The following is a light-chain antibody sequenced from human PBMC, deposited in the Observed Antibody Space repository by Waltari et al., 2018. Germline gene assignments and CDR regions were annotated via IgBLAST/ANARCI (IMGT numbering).Light chain of an antibody. Sequence: QSALTQPASVSGSPGQSIPIPCTGTSRDFGTYNYFSRYHQLPGKAPKMMIYEVTKRPSGVSYRFSGSKSGNTASLTISGLRAEDEADYYCSSHANTYNFAHVVFGGGTKLTVL. J-gene: IGLJ2*01. CDR2: EVT. V-gene: IGLV2-23*02. CDR1: SRDFGTYNY. CDR3: SSHANTYNFAHVV.